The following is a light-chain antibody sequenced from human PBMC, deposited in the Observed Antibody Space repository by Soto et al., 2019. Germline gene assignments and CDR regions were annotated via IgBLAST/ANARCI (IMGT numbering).Light chain of an antibody. V-gene: IGKV1-27*01. CDR3: QQGYSTIT. Sequence: DIQMTQSPSSLSASEGDRVTITCRASHDISNYLAWYQQKPGKIPKLLIYGASTLHSGVPSRFSGSGSGTDFTLIIRGLQPEDFATYYCQQGYSTITFGQGTRLEIK. CDR1: HDISNY. J-gene: IGKJ5*01. CDR2: GAS.